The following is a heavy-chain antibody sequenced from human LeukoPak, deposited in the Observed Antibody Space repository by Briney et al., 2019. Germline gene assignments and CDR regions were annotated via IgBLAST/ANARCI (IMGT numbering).Heavy chain of an antibody. Sequence: SETLSLTCTVSGGSISSYYWSWIRQPPGKGLEWIGYVYYSGSTDYNPSLKSRVTISVDTSKKQFSLKLSSVTAADTAVYYCARRCNSATCYTDAFDIWGQGTMVTVSS. D-gene: IGHD2-2*01. CDR1: GGSISSYY. CDR2: VYYSGST. V-gene: IGHV4-59*08. J-gene: IGHJ3*02. CDR3: ARRCNSATCYTDAFDI.